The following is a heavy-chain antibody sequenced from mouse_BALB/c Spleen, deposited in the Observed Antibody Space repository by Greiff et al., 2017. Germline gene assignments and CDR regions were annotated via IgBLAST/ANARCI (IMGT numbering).Heavy chain of an antibody. J-gene: IGHJ3*01. V-gene: IGHV5-17*02. CDR3: ARSGYGILFAY. CDR2: ISSGSSTI. Sequence: EVQRVESGGGLVQPGGSRKLSCAASGFTFSSFGMHWVRQAPEKGLEWVAYISSGSSTIYYADTVKGRFTISRDNPKNTLFLQMTSLRSEDTAMYYCARSGYGILFAYWGQGTLVTVSA. D-gene: IGHD2-10*02. CDR1: GFTFSSFG.